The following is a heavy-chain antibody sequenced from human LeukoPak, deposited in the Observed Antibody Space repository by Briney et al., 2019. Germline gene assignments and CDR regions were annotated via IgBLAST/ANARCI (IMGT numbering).Heavy chain of an antibody. CDR2: FDPEDGET. Sequence: ASVKVSCKVSRYTLIELSLHWVRQAPGKGVEWMGEFDPEDGETISAQELQGRGTMTEDTSTDTAYMELSSLRSEDTAVYYCATSYLGTQTLWFGELFIWGQGTLVTVSS. V-gene: IGHV1-24*01. J-gene: IGHJ1*01. CDR3: ATSYLGTQTLWFGELFI. D-gene: IGHD3-10*01. CDR1: RYTLIELS.